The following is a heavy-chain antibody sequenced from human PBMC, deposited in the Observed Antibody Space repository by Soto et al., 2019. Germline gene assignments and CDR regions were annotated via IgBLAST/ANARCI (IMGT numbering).Heavy chain of an antibody. J-gene: IGHJ6*03. CDR3: VRVVPAAMGGVPYYYMDV. Sequence: SETLSLTCAVSGGSLSSGNFYWNWIRQHPGKGLEWIGYIYYSGSTYYNPSLNSRVTISVDTSNNQFSLKLGSVTAADTAVYYFVRVVPAAMGGVPYYYMDVWGKGTTVTVSS. CDR1: GGSLSSGNFY. V-gene: IGHV4-31*11. CDR2: IYYSGST. D-gene: IGHD2-2*01.